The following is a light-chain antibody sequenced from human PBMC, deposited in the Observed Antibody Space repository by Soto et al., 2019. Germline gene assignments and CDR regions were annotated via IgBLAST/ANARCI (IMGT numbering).Light chain of an antibody. CDR3: QQYNNWPNT. CDR2: GAS. CDR1: QSVSSN. Sequence: EIVMTQSPATLSVSPGERATMSCSASQSVSSNLAWYQQKPGQAPRLLIYGASTRATGIPARFSGSGSGTEFTLTISSLQSEDFAVYYCQQYNNWPNTFGQGTKREIK. V-gene: IGKV3-15*01. J-gene: IGKJ2*01.